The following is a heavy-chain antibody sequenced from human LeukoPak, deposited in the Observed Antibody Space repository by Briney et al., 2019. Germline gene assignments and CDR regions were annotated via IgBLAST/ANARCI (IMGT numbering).Heavy chain of an antibody. CDR1: GFTFSSYA. CDR3: ANQGFSVTPAY. CDR2: ISGSGGST. D-gene: IGHD4-11*01. J-gene: IGHJ4*02. V-gene: IGHV3-23*01. Sequence: GGSLRPSCAASGFTFSSYAMSWVRQAPGKGLEWVSAISGSGGSTYYADSVKGRFTISRDNSKNTPYLQMNSLRAEDTAVYYCANQGFSVTPAYWGQGTLVTVSS.